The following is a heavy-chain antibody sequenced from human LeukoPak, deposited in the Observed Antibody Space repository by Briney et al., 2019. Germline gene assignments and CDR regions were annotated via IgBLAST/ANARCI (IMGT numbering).Heavy chain of an antibody. CDR2: IYYSGST. Sequence: WETLSLTCAVSGGSISSNSYYWGWIRQPPGKGLEWIGSIYYSGSTYYNPSLKSRVTISVDTSKNQFSLKLSSVTAADTAVYYCARGQRAHVEWSSYMDVWGKGTTVTVSS. D-gene: IGHD3-3*01. V-gene: IGHV4-39*01. CDR1: GGSISSNSYY. J-gene: IGHJ6*03. CDR3: ARGQRAHVEWSSYMDV.